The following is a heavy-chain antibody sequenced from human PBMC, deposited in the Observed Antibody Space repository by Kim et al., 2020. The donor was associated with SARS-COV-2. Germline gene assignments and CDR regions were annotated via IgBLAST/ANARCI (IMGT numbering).Heavy chain of an antibody. CDR1: GFTFSTYW. V-gene: IGHV3-7*01. Sequence: GGSLRLSCAASGFTFSTYWMSWVRQAPGKGLEWVAHINVDGSEKYYEDSVKGRFTISRDNAKNSLYLQMNSLRADDTAVYYCAGDRALEYWGQGTLVTVS. CDR2: INVDGSEK. J-gene: IGHJ4*02. CDR3: AGDRALEY.